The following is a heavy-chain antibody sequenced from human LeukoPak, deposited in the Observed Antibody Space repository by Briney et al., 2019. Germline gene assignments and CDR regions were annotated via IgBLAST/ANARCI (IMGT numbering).Heavy chain of an antibody. V-gene: IGHV3-15*01. CDR2: IKSKTDGGTT. Sequence: WGSLRLSCATSGFTFSDAWMSWVRQAPGKGLEWVGRIKSKTDGGTTDYAAPVKGRFTISRDDSKNTLYLQMNSLKTEDTAVYYCTTDCASRHTKSGSHVDYWGQGTLVTVSS. D-gene: IGHD1-26*01. J-gene: IGHJ4*02. CDR3: TTDCASRHTKSGSHVDY. CDR1: GFTFSDAW.